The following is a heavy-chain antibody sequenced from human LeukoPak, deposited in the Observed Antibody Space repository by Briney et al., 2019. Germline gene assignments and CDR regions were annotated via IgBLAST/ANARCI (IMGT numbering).Heavy chain of an antibody. V-gene: IGHV3-74*01. CDR3: ARDGYTYGYGAFDI. Sequence: PGGSLRLSCAASGFTFSSYWMHWVRQAPGKGLVWVSRINSDGSSTSYADSVKGRFTISRDNAKNTLNLQMNSLRAEDTPVYYCARDGYTYGYGAFDIWGQGTMVTVPS. CDR1: GFTFSSYW. D-gene: IGHD5-18*01. J-gene: IGHJ3*02. CDR2: INSDGSST.